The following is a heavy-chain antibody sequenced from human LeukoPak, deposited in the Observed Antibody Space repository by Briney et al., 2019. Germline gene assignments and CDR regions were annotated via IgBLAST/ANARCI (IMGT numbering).Heavy chain of an antibody. CDR2: ISRNGGTT. CDR3: AKSYCSSTSCYDNYFDP. CDR1: GFTFDDYA. V-gene: IGHV3-43*02. D-gene: IGHD2-2*01. J-gene: IGHJ5*02. Sequence: PGGSLRLSCAASGFTFDDYAMHWVRQAPGKGLEWVSLISRNGGTTYFADSVKGRFTISRDNSKNSLYLQMKSLRTEDTALYYCAKSYCSSTSCYDNYFDPWGQGTLVTVSS.